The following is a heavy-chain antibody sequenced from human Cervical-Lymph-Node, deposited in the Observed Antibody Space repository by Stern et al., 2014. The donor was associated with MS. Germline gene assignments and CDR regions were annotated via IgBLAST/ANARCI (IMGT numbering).Heavy chain of an antibody. J-gene: IGHJ4*02. CDR1: GGSFSGYY. CDR3: ARGWYCSGGNCLDFDF. CDR2: IKYGGVT. Sequence: QVQLQQWGAGLLKPSETLSLTCTVSGGSFSGYYWSWIRQPPGKGLEWIGEIKYGGVTNYNPSLESRVTISVDASKNTFSLRLRSVTAADTAVYYCARGWYCSGGNCLDFDFWGQGTLVTVSS. V-gene: IGHV4-34*01. D-gene: IGHD2-15*01.